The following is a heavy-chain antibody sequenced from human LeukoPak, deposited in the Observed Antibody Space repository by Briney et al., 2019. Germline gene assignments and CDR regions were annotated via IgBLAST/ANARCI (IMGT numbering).Heavy chain of an antibody. CDR2: IYTSGST. V-gene: IGHV4-61*02. Sequence: SQTLSLTCTVSGGSISSGSYYWSWIRQPAGKGLEWIGRIYTSGSTNYNPSLKSRVTISVDTSKNQFSLKLSSVTAADTAVYYCAREGDCGGDCYLDRFDPWGQGTLVTVSS. D-gene: IGHD2-21*02. CDR1: GGSISSGSYY. J-gene: IGHJ5*02. CDR3: AREGDCGGDCYLDRFDP.